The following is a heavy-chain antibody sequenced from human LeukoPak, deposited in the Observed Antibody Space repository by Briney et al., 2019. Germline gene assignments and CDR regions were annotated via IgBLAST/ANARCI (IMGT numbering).Heavy chain of an antibody. CDR3: AHRKNYYDSSVFDN. D-gene: IGHD3-22*01. Sequence: SGPTLVNPTQTLTLTCTFSGFSLNTRGVGVGWIRQPPGRALEWLALLYWDDDRRYSPSLKSRLTITKDTSKNQVVHTMTNMDPVDTATYFCAHRKNYYDSSVFDNWGQGTLVTVSS. CDR2: LYWDDDR. CDR1: GFSLNTRGVG. V-gene: IGHV2-5*02. J-gene: IGHJ4*02.